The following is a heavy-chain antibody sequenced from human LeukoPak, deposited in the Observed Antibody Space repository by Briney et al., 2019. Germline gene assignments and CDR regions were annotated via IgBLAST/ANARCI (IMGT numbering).Heavy chain of an antibody. CDR1: GFTFSRYW. J-gene: IGHJ4*02. V-gene: IGHV3-74*01. CDR3: ASSTQISKYADY. CDR2: INSDGSIT. Sequence: GGSLRLSCAASGFTFSRYWMHWVRQAPGKGLVWVSRINSDGSITTYADSVRGRFTISRDNAKSTLYLQMNSLRAEDTAVYYCASSTQISKYADYWGQGALVTVSS. D-gene: IGHD2-2*01.